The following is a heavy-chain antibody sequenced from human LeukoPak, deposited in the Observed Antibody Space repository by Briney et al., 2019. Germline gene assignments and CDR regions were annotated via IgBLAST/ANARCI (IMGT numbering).Heavy chain of an antibody. Sequence: ASVTVSFKASGYTFTDYYMHWVGQAPGQGGEWMGWINPNDGDTNYAQKFQGRVTMTRDTSISTAHMEVSRLRSDDTAVYYCARANFLYCSSTTCLFDYWGQGTLVTVSS. V-gene: IGHV1-2*02. J-gene: IGHJ4*02. D-gene: IGHD2-2*01. CDR3: ARANFLYCSSTTCLFDY. CDR1: GYTFTDYY. CDR2: INPNDGDT.